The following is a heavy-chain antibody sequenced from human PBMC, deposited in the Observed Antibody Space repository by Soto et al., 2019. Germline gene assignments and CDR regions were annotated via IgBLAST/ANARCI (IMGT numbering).Heavy chain of an antibody. D-gene: IGHD1-26*01. Sequence: QVKLVESGGGVVQPGRSLRLSCAASGFNVSAYTMHWVRQAPGKGLEWVAVISSDGNHKYYTDSVKGRFTISRDTSTNTLYLQMNSLRAEDTAVYYCARWEQPLFAYWGQGTLVTVS. J-gene: IGHJ4*02. V-gene: IGHV3-30-3*01. CDR3: ARWEQPLFAY. CDR2: ISSDGNHK. CDR1: GFNVSAYT.